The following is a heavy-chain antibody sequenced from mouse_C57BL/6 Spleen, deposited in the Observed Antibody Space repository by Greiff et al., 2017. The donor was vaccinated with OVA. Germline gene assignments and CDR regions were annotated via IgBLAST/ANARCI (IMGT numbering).Heavy chain of an antibody. V-gene: IGHV5-12*01. CDR1: GFTFSDYY. CDR3: ARLAMDY. J-gene: IGHJ4*01. Sequence: EVKVVESGGGLVQPGGSLKLSCAASGFTFSDYYMYWVRQTPEKRLEWVAYISNGGGSTYYPDTVKGRFTISRDNAKNTLYLQMSRLKSEDTAMYYCARLAMDYWGQGTSVTVSS. CDR2: ISNGGGST.